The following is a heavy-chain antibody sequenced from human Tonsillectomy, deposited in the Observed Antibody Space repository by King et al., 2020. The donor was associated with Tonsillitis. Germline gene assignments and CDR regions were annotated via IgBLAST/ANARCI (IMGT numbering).Heavy chain of an antibody. J-gene: IGHJ4*02. Sequence: QVQLQESSPGLVKPSETLSLTCTVSGGSISSSYYYWGWIRQRPGKGLEWNVSLYCSGNNFYNSSLKSRVIISVVTSKNQFSLELSSATAADTAVYYCSRHEGYSSTCDADDYCGQGTLVTVSS. CDR2: LYCSGNN. CDR3: SRHEGYSSTCDADDY. V-gene: IGHV4-39*01. D-gene: IGHD6-13*01. CDR1: GGSISSSYYY.